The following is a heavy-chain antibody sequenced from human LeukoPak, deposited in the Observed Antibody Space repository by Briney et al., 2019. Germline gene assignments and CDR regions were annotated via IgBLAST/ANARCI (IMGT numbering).Heavy chain of an antibody. V-gene: IGHV4-38-2*02. J-gene: IGHJ4*02. CDR1: GGSISSYY. Sequence: PSETLSLTCTVSGGSISSYYWGWIRQTPGKGLEWIGSVYHSGTTYHNPSLKSRVTMSVDTSKNQFSLTLTSVTAADTALYYCTRELAGTTVEDWGQGTPVTVSS. D-gene: IGHD1-1*01. CDR3: TRELAGTTVED. CDR2: VYHSGTT.